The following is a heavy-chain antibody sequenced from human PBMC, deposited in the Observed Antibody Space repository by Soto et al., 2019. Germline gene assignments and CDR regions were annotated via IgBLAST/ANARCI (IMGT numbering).Heavy chain of an antibody. CDR3: ARGAMANFDY. J-gene: IGHJ4*02. CDR2: FIAMLGTP. D-gene: IGHD5-18*01. V-gene: IGHV1-69*01. Sequence: QVQLVQSGAEVKKPGSSVKVSCTASGGTFGSQGIAWVRQAPGQGLEWMGGFIAMLGTPTYAKKVQGRATISADESLTSSYLELRSLRSEDTGVYFCARGAMANFDYWGQGTVVTVSS. CDR1: GGTFGSQG.